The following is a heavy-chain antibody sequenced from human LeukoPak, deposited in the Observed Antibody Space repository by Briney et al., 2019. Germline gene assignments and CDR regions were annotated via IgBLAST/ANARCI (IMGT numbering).Heavy chain of an antibody. CDR3: AMTYDFWSGHLFR. CDR2: IYTSGST. D-gene: IGHD3-3*01. Sequence: SETLSLTCSVSGGSISSYYWSWIRQPARKRLEWIGRIYTSGSTNYNPSLKSRVTMSVDTSKNQFSLKLSSVTAADTAVYYCAMTYDFWSGHLFRWGQGTLVTVSS. CDR1: GGSISSYY. V-gene: IGHV4-4*07. J-gene: IGHJ4*02.